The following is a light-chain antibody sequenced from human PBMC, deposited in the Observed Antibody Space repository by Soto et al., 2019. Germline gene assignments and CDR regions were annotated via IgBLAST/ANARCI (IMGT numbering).Light chain of an antibody. V-gene: IGKV3-11*01. J-gene: IGKJ1*01. CDR1: QTISSY. CDR3: QQRSNWPRT. CDR2: DVA. Sequence: IVLTQSPVTLSFSPGEIATLSCRASQTISSYLIFYQQNPGQAPRLLMYDVAKSATGIPARFSGSGSGTDFTLTISSLEPEDLAVYYCQQRSNWPRTFGQGTKVDI.